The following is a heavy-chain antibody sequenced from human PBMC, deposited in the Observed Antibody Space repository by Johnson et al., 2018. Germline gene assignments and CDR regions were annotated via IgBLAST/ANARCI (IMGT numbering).Heavy chain of an antibody. D-gene: IGHD3-3*01. CDR2: ISYDGSNK. V-gene: IGHV3-30*18. Sequence: QVQLVESGGGVVQPGRSMGLSCAASGFTFSSYGMHWVRQAPGKGLEWVAVISYDGSNKYYADSVKGRFTISRDNSTNTLYLQMNSLSAEDTAVYYCAKNPPTLIDDFWRIDAFDIWGPGTMVTVSS. CDR3: AKNPPTLIDDFWRIDAFDI. J-gene: IGHJ3*02. CDR1: GFTFSSYG.